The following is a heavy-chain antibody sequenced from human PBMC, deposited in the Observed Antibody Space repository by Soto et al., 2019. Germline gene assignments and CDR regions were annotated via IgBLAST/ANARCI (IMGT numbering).Heavy chain of an antibody. J-gene: IGHJ4*02. V-gene: IGHV3-30*04. CDR1: GFTFRRYA. D-gene: IGHD3-22*01. Sequence: PGRSLRLSCAASGFTFRRYAMHCFRQAPGKGLEWVAFISNDRSSRYYVDSVKGRFTISRDNSKDTLYLQMNGLRADDTAVYYCARGPEPKSYYYESSGYYFDSWGQGT. CDR3: ARGPEPKSYYYESSGYYFDS. CDR2: ISNDRSSR.